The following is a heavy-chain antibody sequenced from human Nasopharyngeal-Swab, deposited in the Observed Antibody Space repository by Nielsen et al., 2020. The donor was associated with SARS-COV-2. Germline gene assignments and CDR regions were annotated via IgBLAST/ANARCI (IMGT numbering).Heavy chain of an antibody. D-gene: IGHD5-18*01. J-gene: IGHJ6*02. V-gene: IGHV4-59*08. Sequence: RQAPGKGLEWIGYIYYSGSTNYSPSLKSRVTISVDTSKNQFSLKLSSVTAADTAVYYCARRAVGGYHPNYYYGMDVWGQGTTITVSS. CDR2: IYYSGST. CDR3: ARRAVGGYHPNYYYGMDV.